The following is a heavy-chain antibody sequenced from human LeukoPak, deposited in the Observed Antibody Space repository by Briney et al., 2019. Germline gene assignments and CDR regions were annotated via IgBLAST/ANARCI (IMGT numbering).Heavy chain of an antibody. V-gene: IGHV3-30*02. CDR1: VFSFDNQG. CDR3: AKDRPFEEHSFDF. D-gene: IGHD3-3*02. CDR2: VRFDGRYQ. Sequence: GGSLRLSCATSVFSFDNQGMHWVREAPGEGLEGVRFVRFDGRYQLYTDSAEGRFTISRDNSKSTLYPQMTTLRPEDTALYYCAKDRPFEEHSFDFWGRGTLVTVSS. J-gene: IGHJ4*02.